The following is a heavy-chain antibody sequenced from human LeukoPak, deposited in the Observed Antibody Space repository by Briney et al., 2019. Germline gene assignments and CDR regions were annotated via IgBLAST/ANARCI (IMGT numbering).Heavy chain of an antibody. J-gene: IGHJ6*02. CDR1: GFTFSSYG. CDR3: ASQHYDILTGYHYYYYYGMDV. CDR2: IWYDGSNK. V-gene: IGHV3-33*01. Sequence: GGSLRLSCAASGFTFSSYGMHWVRQAPGKGLEWVAVIWYDGSNKYYADSVKGRFTISRDNSKNTLYLQMNSLRAEDTAVYYCASQHYDILTGYHYYYYYGMDVWGQGTTVTVSS. D-gene: IGHD3-9*01.